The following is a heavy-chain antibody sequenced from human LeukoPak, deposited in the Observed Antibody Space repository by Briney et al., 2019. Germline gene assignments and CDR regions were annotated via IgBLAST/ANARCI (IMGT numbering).Heavy chain of an antibody. CDR1: GGSISSYY. Sequence: PSETLSLTCTVSGGSISSYYWSWIRQPPGKGLEGIGYIYYSGSTNYNPSLKSRVTISVDTSKNQFSLKLSSVTAADTAVYYCARRSIFYYFDYWGQGTLVTVSS. CDR3: ARRSIFYYFDY. CDR2: IYYSGST. J-gene: IGHJ4*02. D-gene: IGHD3-9*01. V-gene: IGHV4-59*08.